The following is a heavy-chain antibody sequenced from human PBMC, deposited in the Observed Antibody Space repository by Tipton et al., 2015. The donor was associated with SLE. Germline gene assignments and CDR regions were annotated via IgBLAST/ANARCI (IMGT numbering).Heavy chain of an antibody. CDR2: IYHSGST. CDR3: ARGEYGGFDY. V-gene: IGHV4-30-2*01. J-gene: IGHJ4*02. Sequence: TLSLTCTVSDGSIRSTNYSWSWIRQPPGRGLEWIGNIYHSGSTYYNPSLKSRVTISVDRSKNQFSLKVNYVTAADTAVYYCARGEYGGFDYWGQGTLVTVSS. D-gene: IGHD3-16*01. CDR1: DGSIRSTNYS.